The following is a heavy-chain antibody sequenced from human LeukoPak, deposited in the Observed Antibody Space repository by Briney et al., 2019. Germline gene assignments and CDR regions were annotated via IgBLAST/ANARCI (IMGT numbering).Heavy chain of an antibody. J-gene: IGHJ5*02. CDR3: ARGISRRVNWFVP. CDR1: GYTFTTYD. Sequence: ASVKVSCKASGYTFTTYDINWVRQATGQGLEWMGWMNPNSGKTDYAQKFQGRVTMTRNTSISTAYMELSSLTSEDTAVYYCARGISRRVNWFVPWGQGTLVTVSS. V-gene: IGHV1-8*02. CDR2: MNPNSGKT. D-gene: IGHD2/OR15-2a*01.